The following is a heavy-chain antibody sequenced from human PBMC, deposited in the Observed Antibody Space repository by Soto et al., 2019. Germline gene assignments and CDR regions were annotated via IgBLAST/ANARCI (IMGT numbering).Heavy chain of an antibody. CDR3: AKDFLNYHGSGIDY. V-gene: IGHV3-23*01. D-gene: IGHD3-10*01. Sequence: EVQLLESGGGLVQPGGSLRLSCAASGFTFSSYAMSWVRQAPGKGLEWVSAISGSGGRTYYADSVKGRFTISRDNSKNTLYLQMNSLRAEDTAVYHCAKDFLNYHGSGIDYWGQGTLVTVSS. CDR2: ISGSGGRT. J-gene: IGHJ4*02. CDR1: GFTFSSYA.